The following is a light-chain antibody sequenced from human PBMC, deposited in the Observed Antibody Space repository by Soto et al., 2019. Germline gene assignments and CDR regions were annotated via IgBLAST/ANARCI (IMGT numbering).Light chain of an antibody. V-gene: IGKV3-20*01. CDR2: GAS. CDR3: QQYGSSPLT. CDR1: QSVSSSY. Sequence: EIVLTQSPGTLSLSPGERATLSCRASQSVSSSYLAWYQQKPGQAPRLLIYGASSRATGIPDRFSGSGSGTDFTLTISRLEPEDVAVYYCQQYGSSPLTFGQGNKVEI. J-gene: IGKJ1*01.